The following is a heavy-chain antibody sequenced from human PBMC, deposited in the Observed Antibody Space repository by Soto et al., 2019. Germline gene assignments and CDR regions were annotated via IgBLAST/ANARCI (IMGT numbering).Heavy chain of an antibody. CDR3: MCRLYDVVGVLELFHH. D-gene: IGHD2-15*01. Sequence: GESLKISCHGSGCSLSNSFSSYWIGKARQMPGKGLEWTGIIYPGGSETQYNPSFQGQITISADKSTSTAYLQWHSLKASDTAMYYCMCRLYDVVGVLELFHHWGQGTLVTVSS. V-gene: IGHV5-51*01. J-gene: IGHJ1*01. CDR2: IYPGGSET. CDR1: GCSLSNSFSSYW.